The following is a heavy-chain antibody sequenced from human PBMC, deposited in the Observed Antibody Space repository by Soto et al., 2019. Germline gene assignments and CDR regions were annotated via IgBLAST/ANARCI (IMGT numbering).Heavy chain of an antibody. Sequence: EVQLLESGGGLVQPGGSLRLSCAASGFTFSSYAMSWVRQAPGKGLEWVSAISGSGGSTYYADSVKGRFTISRDNSKNTLYRQMNSLRAEDTAVYYCAIGDILTGYPFDYWGQGTLVTVSS. J-gene: IGHJ4*02. CDR1: GFTFSSYA. CDR3: AIGDILTGYPFDY. D-gene: IGHD3-9*01. CDR2: ISGSGGST. V-gene: IGHV3-23*01.